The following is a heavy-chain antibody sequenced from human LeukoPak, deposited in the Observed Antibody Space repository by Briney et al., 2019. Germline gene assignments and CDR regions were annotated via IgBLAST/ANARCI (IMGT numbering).Heavy chain of an antibody. V-gene: IGHV3-64*04. Sequence: PGGSLRLSCSASGFTFSRYAMHWVRQPPGKGLEYVSAITNNGRSTYYADSVKGRFTISRDNSKNTLYLQMNSLRAEDTAVYYCARAPGLLRYAFDFWGQGTMVTVSS. CDR1: GFTFSRYA. J-gene: IGHJ3*01. CDR2: ITNNGRST. D-gene: IGHD3-22*01. CDR3: ARAPGLLRYAFDF.